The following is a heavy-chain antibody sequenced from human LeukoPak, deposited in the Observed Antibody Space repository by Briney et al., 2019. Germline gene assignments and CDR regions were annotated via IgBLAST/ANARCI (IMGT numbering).Heavy chain of an antibody. J-gene: IGHJ3*02. Sequence: GTSVKVSCKASGFTFTSSAMQWVRQARGQRLGWIGWMVVGSGNTNYAQKFQERVTITRDMSTSTAYMGLSSLRSEDTAVYYGAATLYSGSDGAFDIWGQGTMVTVSS. D-gene: IGHD1-26*01. V-gene: IGHV1-58*02. CDR1: GFTFTSSA. CDR3: AATLYSGSDGAFDI. CDR2: MVVGSGNT.